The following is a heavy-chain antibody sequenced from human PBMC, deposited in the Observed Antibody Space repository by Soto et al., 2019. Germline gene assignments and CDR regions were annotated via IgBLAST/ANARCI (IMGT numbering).Heavy chain of an antibody. J-gene: IGHJ5*02. Sequence: QVQLVQSGAEVKKPGASVKVSCKASGYTFTSYGISWVRQAPGQGLEWMGWISAYNGNTNYAQKLQGRVTMTTDTSTSTANMELRSLRSDDTAVYYCARVSLLWFGEESLGWFDPWGQGTLVTVSS. CDR1: GYTFTSYG. V-gene: IGHV1-18*01. CDR2: ISAYNGNT. CDR3: ARVSLLWFGEESLGWFDP. D-gene: IGHD3-10*01.